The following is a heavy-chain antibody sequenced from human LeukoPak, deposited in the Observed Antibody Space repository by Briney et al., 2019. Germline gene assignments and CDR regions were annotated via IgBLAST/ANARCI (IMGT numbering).Heavy chain of an antibody. Sequence: PSETLSLTCTVSGVSISSTSYYWGWIRQPPGKGLEWVGSMYYSGNTYYHPSLKSRVTISVDTSKNQFSLKLSSVTAADTAVYYCATAPFYYDSSVYYYVSFYDHWGQGTLVTASS. CDR1: GVSISSTSYY. CDR3: ATAPFYYDSSVYYYVSFYDH. D-gene: IGHD3-22*01. CDR2: MYYSGNT. V-gene: IGHV4-39*01. J-gene: IGHJ5*02.